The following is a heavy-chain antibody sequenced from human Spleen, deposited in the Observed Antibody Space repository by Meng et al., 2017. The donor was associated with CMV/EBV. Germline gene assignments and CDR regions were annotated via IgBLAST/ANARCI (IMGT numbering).Heavy chain of an antibody. V-gene: IGHV3-48*03. D-gene: IGHD3-22*01. CDR2: ISSSGDTI. J-gene: IGHJ4*02. CDR3: ARDRGGYYYDSSGPRY. CDR1: GFTFSSHE. Sequence: GGSLRLSCAASGFTFSSHEMNWVRQAPGKGLEWISYISSSGDTIYYADSVKGRFTISRDNAKNSLYLQMNSLRAEDTAVYYCARDRGGYYYDSSGPRYWGQGTLVTVSS.